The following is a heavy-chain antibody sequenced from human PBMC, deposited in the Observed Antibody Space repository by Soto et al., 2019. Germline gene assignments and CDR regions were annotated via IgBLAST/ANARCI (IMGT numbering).Heavy chain of an antibody. J-gene: IGHJ4*02. CDR1: GFTFSDYY. CDR2: ISSSSSYT. V-gene: IGHV3-11*05. Sequence: GGSLRLSCAASGFTFSDYYMSWIRQAPGKGLEWVSYISSSSSYTNYADSVKGRFTISRDNAKNSLYLQMNSLRAEDTAVYYCARATKRGMYYYDSSGYSDYWGQGTLVTVSS. CDR3: ARATKRGMYYYDSSGYSDY. D-gene: IGHD3-22*01.